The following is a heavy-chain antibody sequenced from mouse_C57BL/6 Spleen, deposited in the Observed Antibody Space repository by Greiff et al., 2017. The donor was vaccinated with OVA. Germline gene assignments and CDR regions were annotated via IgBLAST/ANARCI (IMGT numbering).Heavy chain of an antibody. D-gene: IGHD1-1*01. V-gene: IGHV5-12*01. CDR2: ISNGGGST. Sequence: EVKLMESGGGLVQPGGSLKLSCAASGFTFSDYYMYWVRQTPEKRLEWVAYISNGGGSTYYPDTVKGRFTISRDNAKNTLYLQMSRLKSEDTAMYYCARQVYYYGSSYVEGAMDYWGQGTSVTVSS. CDR3: ARQVYYYGSSYVEGAMDY. J-gene: IGHJ4*01. CDR1: GFTFSDYY.